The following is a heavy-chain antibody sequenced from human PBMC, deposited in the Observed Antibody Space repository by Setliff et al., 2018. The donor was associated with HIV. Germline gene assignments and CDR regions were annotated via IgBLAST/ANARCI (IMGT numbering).Heavy chain of an antibody. CDR3: ARGKGGIDGPVEFDN. J-gene: IGHJ4*02. D-gene: IGHD1-1*01. V-gene: IGHV4-34*01. CDR2: ISQSGTT. CDR1: GGSFSGYS. Sequence: PSETLSLTCVVSGGSFSGYSWSWIRQSPGKGLEWIGEISQSGTTHYNPSLKRRVTISEDTSKSQLSMKLTSVAAADTAIYYCARGKGGIDGPVEFDNWGQGTSVTVSS.